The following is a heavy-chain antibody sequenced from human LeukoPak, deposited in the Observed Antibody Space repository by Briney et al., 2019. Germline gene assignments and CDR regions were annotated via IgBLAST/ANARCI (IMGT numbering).Heavy chain of an antibody. D-gene: IGHD3-3*01. CDR1: GFTFSSYS. V-gene: IGHV3-21*01. CDR3: ARGYISLGWLLLHY. Sequence: GGSLRLSCAASGFTFSSYSMNWVRQAPGKGLEWVSSISSSSSYIYYADSVKGRFTISRDNAKNSLYLQMNSLRAEDTAVYYCARGYISLGWLLLHYWGQGTLVTVSS. J-gene: IGHJ4*02. CDR2: ISSSSSYI.